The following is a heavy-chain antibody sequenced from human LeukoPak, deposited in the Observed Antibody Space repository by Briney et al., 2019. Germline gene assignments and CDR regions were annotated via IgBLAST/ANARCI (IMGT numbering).Heavy chain of an antibody. Sequence: GGSLRLSCAASGFSFSRYEMIWVRQSPGKGLEWLSYISRSGGTIYYADSVRGRFTISRDNAKNSLYLQMNSLRADDTALYYCAREDSGSYDDYFYYGMDVRGQGTTITVSS. J-gene: IGHJ6*02. CDR3: AREDSGSYDDYFYYGMDV. CDR2: ISRSGGTI. CDR1: GFSFSRYE. D-gene: IGHD1-26*01. V-gene: IGHV3-48*03.